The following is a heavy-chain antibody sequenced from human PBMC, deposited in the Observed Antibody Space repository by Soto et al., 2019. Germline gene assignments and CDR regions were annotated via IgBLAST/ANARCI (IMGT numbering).Heavy chain of an antibody. CDR1: GYTFTSYG. CDR3: ARDHYYDSSGYPSPNWFDP. J-gene: IGHJ5*02. V-gene: IGHV1-18*01. D-gene: IGHD3-22*01. Sequence: ASVKVSYKGSGYTFTSYGISWVRQAPGQGLEWMGWISAYNGNTNYAQKLQGRVTMTTDTSTSTAYMELRSLRSDDTAVYYCARDHYYDSSGYPSPNWFDPWGQGTLVTVSS. CDR2: ISAYNGNT.